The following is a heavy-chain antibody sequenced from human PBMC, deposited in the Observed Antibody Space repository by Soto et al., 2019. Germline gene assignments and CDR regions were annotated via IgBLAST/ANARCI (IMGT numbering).Heavy chain of an antibody. CDR3: ARDLGYSGYDYDGYFDY. CDR2: ISAYNGNT. D-gene: IGHD5-12*01. V-gene: IGHV1-18*04. J-gene: IGHJ4*02. CDR1: GYTFTSYG. Sequence: ASVKVSCKAPGYTFTSYGISWVRQAPGQGLEWMGWISAYNGNTNYAQKLQGRVTMTTDTSTSTAYMELRSLRSDDTAVYYCARDLGYSGYDYDGYFDYWGQGTLVTVSS.